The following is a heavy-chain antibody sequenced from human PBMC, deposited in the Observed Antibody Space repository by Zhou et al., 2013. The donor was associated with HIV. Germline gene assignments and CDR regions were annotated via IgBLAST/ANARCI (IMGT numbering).Heavy chain of an antibody. J-gene: IGHJ4*02. Sequence: QVQLQESGPGLVKPSETLSLTCAVSNYSINSGYYWGWVRQPPGKGLEWFGSIYHGGSTYYNPSLKSRVTLSVDTSKNQFSLKLSSVTAADTAVYYCARSLTAVVNWGQGTLVTVSS. D-gene: IGHD4-17*01. CDR1: NYSINSGYY. CDR2: IYHGGST. V-gene: IGHV4-38-2*01. CDR3: ARSLTAVVN.